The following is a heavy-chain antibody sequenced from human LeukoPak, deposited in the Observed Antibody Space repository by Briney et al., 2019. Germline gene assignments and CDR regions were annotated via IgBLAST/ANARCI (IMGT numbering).Heavy chain of an antibody. V-gene: IGHV3-74*01. Sequence: GGSRRLSCAASGFTLSSSWMHWVRQVPGEGLVWVVRMNEDGRRTDVAGSVRGRFTISRDIAKNTLFLQMNSLRVEDTAVYHCVRDFGGEDDFWGQGTLVAVSS. CDR3: VRDFGGEDDF. J-gene: IGHJ4*02. D-gene: IGHD2-15*01. CDR2: MNEDGRRT. CDR1: GFTLSSSW.